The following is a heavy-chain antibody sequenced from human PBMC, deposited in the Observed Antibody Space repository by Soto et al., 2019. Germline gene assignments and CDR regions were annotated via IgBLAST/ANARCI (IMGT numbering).Heavy chain of an antibody. CDR1: GFSFTTSGVG. CDR2: LYWDDDK. CDR3: AHRLGEGNGRASYYVTEV. V-gene: IGHV2-5*02. D-gene: IGHD1-26*01. Sequence: QITLKESGPTLVKPTQTLTLTCTFSGFSFTTSGVGVGWVRQPPGKALEWRALLYWDDDKRYSSSLKSRLTIAKCPSKNHVVLTMTNMDPVDPATYYCAHRLGEGNGRASYYVTEVWGQGTTVTVSS. J-gene: IGHJ6*02.